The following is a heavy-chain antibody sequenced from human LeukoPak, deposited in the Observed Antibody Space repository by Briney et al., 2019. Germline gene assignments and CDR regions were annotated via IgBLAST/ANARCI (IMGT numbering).Heavy chain of an antibody. Sequence: SETLSLTCTVSGGSISSYYWSWIRQPPGKGLEWTGYTYYSGTTNYNPSLKSRVTISVDTSKNQFSLKLSSVTAADTAVYYCATIAAAGKGYWGQGTLVTVSS. CDR3: ATIAAAGKGY. V-gene: IGHV4-59*01. J-gene: IGHJ4*02. CDR1: GGSISSYY. CDR2: TYYSGTT. D-gene: IGHD6-13*01.